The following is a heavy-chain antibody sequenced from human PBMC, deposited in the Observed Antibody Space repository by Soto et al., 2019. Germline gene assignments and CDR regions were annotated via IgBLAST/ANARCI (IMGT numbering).Heavy chain of an antibody. D-gene: IGHD1-26*01. V-gene: IGHV3-53*01. CDR2: IYSGGST. CDR1: GFTVSSNY. J-gene: IGHJ6*02. CDR3: ARGEGAYYYYGMDV. Sequence: PGGSLRLSCAASGFTVSSNYMSWVRQDPGKGLEWVSVIYSGGSTYYADSVKGRFTISRDNSKNTLYLQMNSLRAEDTAVYYCARGEGAYYYYGMDVWGQGTTVTVSS.